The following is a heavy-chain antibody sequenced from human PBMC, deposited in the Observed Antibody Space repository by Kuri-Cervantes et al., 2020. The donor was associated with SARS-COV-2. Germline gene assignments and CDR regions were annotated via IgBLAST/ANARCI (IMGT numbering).Heavy chain of an antibody. CDR1: GYTLTELS. V-gene: IGHV1-69*13. Sequence: SVKVSCKVSGYTLTELSMHWVRQAPGQGLEWMGGIIPIFGTANYAQKFQGRVTITADESTSTAYMELSSLRSEDTAVYYCARVELRFLEWLPGPYYYYMDVWGKGTTVTVSS. CDR3: ARVELRFLEWLPGPYYYYMDV. CDR2: IIPIFGTA. J-gene: IGHJ6*03. D-gene: IGHD3-3*01.